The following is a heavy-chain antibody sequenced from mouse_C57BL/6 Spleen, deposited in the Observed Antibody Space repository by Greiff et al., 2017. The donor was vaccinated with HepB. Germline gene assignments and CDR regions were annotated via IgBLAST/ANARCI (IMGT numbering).Heavy chain of an antibody. CDR2: IYPGDGDT. D-gene: IGHD1-1*01. CDR1: GYAFSSSW. Sequence: QVQLKESGPELVKPGASVKISCKASGYAFSSSWMNWVKQRPGKGLEWIGRIYPGDGDTNYNGKFKGKATLTADKSSSTAYMQLSSLTSEDSAVYFCAGAVRWDYFDYWGQGTTLTVSS. J-gene: IGHJ2*01. CDR3: AGAVRWDYFDY. V-gene: IGHV1-82*01.